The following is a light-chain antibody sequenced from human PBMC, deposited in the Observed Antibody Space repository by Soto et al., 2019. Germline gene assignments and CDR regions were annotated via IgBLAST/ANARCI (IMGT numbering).Light chain of an antibody. CDR2: YDS. Sequence: SYELTQPPSVSVAPGKTARITCGGNNIGSKSVHWYQQKPGQAPVLVIYYDSDRPSGIPERFSGSNSGNTATLTISRVEAGDEADYYCQLCDSSSDRDFVFGGGTKLTVL. CDR1: NIGSKS. V-gene: IGLV3-21*04. CDR3: QLCDSSSDRDFV. J-gene: IGLJ2*01.